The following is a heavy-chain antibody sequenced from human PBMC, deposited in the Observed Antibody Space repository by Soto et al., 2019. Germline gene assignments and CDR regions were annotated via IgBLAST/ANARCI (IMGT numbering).Heavy chain of an antibody. J-gene: IGHJ4*02. CDR1: GYTFTAYA. D-gene: IGHD3-16*02. CDR2: INPGNGDT. V-gene: IGHV1-3*05. CDR3: ARSAISPYGGLIGPFDY. Sequence: QVQLVESGGEEKKPGASVKVSCEASGYTFTAYAIHWLRQAPGQRLEWMAWINPGNGDTRYSQKFLGRVSITRDTTASKAYLELDSLRSEDTAVYYCARSAISPYGGLIGPFDYWGQGNLVTVSS.